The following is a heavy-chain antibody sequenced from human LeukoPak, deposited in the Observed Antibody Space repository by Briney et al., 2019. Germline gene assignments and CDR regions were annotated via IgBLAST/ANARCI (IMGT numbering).Heavy chain of an antibody. CDR1: GFTFSSYA. Sequence: GGSLSLSCAASGFTFSSYAMSWVRQAPGKGLEWVSAISGSGGSTYYADSVKGRFTISRDNSKNTLYLQMNSLRAEDTAVYYCAKDSAAWVETVTVFDLWGQGTMATVSS. D-gene: IGHD4-17*01. V-gene: IGHV3-23*01. CDR3: AKDSAAWVETVTVFDL. CDR2: ISGSGGST. J-gene: IGHJ4*02.